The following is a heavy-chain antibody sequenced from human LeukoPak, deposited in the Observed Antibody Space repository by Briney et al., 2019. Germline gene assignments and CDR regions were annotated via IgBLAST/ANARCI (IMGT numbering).Heavy chain of an antibody. CDR1: GGSISSYY. V-gene: IGHV4-4*07. CDR3: ARDAVVPAVGPRKSLYYYMGV. J-gene: IGHJ6*03. CDR2: IYTSGST. D-gene: IGHD2-2*01. Sequence: SETLSLTCTVSGGSISSYYWSWLRQPAGKGLEWIGRIYTSGSTNYNPSLKSRVTMSVDTSKNQFSLKLSSVTAADTAVYYCARDAVVPAVGPRKSLYYYMGVWGKGTTVTVSS.